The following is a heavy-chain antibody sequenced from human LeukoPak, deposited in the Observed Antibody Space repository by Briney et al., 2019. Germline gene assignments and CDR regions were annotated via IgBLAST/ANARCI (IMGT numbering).Heavy chain of an antibody. V-gene: IGHV4-39*01. J-gene: IGHJ4*02. D-gene: IGHD3-3*01. CDR3: ARLADYDFWSGYYFPDY. Sequence: SETLSLTCTVSGGSISSSSYYWGWIRQPPGKGLEWIGSIYYSGSTYYNPSLKSRVTISVGTSKNQFSLKLSSVTAADTAVYYCARLADYDFWSGYYFPDYWGQGTLVTVSS. CDR2: IYYSGST. CDR1: GGSISSSSYY.